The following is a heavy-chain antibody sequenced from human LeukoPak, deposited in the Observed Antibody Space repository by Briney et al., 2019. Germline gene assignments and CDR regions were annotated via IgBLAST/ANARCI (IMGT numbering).Heavy chain of an antibody. CDR2: IYPRDGST. CDR3: ARDQEGFDY. V-gene: IGHV1-46*01. J-gene: IGHJ4*02. CDR1: GYTFTSNY. Sequence: ASVKVSCKASGYTFTSNYIHWVRQAPGQGLEWMGMIYPRDGSTSYAQKFQGRVAVTRDTSTSTVHMELSGLRSEDTAVYYCARDQEGFDYWGQGTLVTVSS.